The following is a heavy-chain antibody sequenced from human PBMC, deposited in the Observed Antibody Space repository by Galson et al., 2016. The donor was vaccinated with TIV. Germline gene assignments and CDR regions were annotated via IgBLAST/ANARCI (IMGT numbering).Heavy chain of an antibody. CDR3: ARTTGAGVAARVLFDF. J-gene: IGHJ4*02. V-gene: IGHV4-39*07. Sequence: ETLSLSCTVSGGSVSHTSYYWGWIRQPPGKGLEWIGTIYYTGITFYNPSLESRVTISVDTSKNQFSLKLSSVSAADTAVYYCARTTGAGVAARVLFDFWGLGTLVTVSS. D-gene: IGHD6-6*01. CDR2: IYYTGIT. CDR1: GGSVSHTSYY.